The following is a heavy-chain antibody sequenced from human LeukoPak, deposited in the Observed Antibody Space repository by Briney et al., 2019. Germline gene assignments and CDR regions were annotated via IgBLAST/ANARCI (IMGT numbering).Heavy chain of an antibody. CDR2: SSAYNGNT. D-gene: IGHD2-15*01. CDR3: ARGGLVVVVAATPSTTPGLLHWLDP. Sequence: GASVKVSCKASVYTFTSYGISGVREAPGQGLEGMGWSSAYNGNTKYAQKVLGRVTMTTDTSTSTAYMALRSLRSDDTAVYYCARGGLVVVVAATPSTTPGLLHWLDPWGQGTLVTVSS. CDR1: VYTFTSYG. J-gene: IGHJ5*02. V-gene: IGHV1-18*01.